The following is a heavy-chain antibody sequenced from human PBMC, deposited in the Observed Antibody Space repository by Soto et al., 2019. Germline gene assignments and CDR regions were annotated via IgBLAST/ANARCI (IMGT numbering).Heavy chain of an antibody. CDR1: GGSISSSSYY. CDR3: ARGGYSYGYDDY. V-gene: IGHV4-39*01. CDR2: IYYSGST. D-gene: IGHD5-18*01. Sequence: SETLSLTCTVSGGSISSSSYYWGWIRQPPGKGLEWIGSIYYSGSTYYNPSLKSRVTISVDTSKNQFSLKLSSVTAADTAVYYCARGGYSYGYDDYWGQGTLVTVSS. J-gene: IGHJ4*02.